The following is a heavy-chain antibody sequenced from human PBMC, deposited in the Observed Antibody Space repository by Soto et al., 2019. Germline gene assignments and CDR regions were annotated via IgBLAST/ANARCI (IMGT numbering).Heavy chain of an antibody. V-gene: IGHV3-15*07. CDR3: TPAPDMVTGTTGG. CDR2: IKSKTDGGTT. D-gene: IGHD1-20*01. J-gene: IGHJ4*02. Sequence: FSVSNAWMNWVRQAPGKGLEWVGRIKSKTDGGTTDYAAPVKGRFTISRDDSKNTLYLQMNSLKTEDTAVYYCTPAPDMVTGTTGGWGQGTLVTVSS. CDR1: FSVSNAW.